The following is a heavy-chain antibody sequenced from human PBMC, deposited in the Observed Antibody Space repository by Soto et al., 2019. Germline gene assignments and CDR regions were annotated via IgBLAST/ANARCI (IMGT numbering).Heavy chain of an antibody. V-gene: IGHV3-30*19. J-gene: IGHJ3*02. CDR1: GFSFSLAG. Sequence: QVQLVQSGGGAVLPGNSLRLSCAASGFSFSLAGMHWLRQTPGKGLEWVAVVSGDGRDILYADSVKGRFTISRDNPKSTLYLQMNSLGAEDAAIYYCARGLNKVAGGAFDIWGQGTLVTVSS. CDR3: ARGLNKVAGGAFDI. CDR2: VSGDGRDI. D-gene: IGHD3-16*01.